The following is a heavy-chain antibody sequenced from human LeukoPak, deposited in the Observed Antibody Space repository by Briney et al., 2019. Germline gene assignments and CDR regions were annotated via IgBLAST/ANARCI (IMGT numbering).Heavy chain of an antibody. V-gene: IGHV3-48*04. CDR3: ARVRYDSGWYDY. D-gene: IGHD6-19*01. Sequence: PGGSLRLSCVVSGFTFSAYAMTWVRQAAGKGLECVSHITAGGSSIFYADSVKGRFTISRDNAKNSLYLQMNSLRAEDSAVYYCARVRYDSGWYDYWGQGALVTVSS. J-gene: IGHJ4*02. CDR2: ITAGGSSI. CDR1: GFTFSAYA.